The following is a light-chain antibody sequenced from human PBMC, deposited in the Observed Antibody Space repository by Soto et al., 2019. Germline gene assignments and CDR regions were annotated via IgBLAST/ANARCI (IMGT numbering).Light chain of an antibody. CDR2: DAS. J-gene: IGKJ4*01. CDR3: QQTYSTPLT. CDR1: QYIYND. Sequence: DIQMTQSPSSLSASVGDRVTITCRASQYIYNDLSWYQQKPGKAPKLLIYDASSLQRGVPPRFSGSGSGTDFTLSINSLQPEDFATYDCQQTYSTPLTFGGGTKVESK. V-gene: IGKV1-39*01.